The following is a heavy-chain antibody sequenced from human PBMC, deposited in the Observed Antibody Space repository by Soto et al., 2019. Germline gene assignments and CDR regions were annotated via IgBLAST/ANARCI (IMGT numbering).Heavy chain of an antibody. J-gene: IGHJ6*02. V-gene: IGHV1-18*01. CDR2: ISGYNGNT. CDR3: AREGPAPYYYSGMDV. CDR1: GYSFTTYG. Sequence: QVQLVQSRGEVKKPGASVKVSCKTSGYSFTTYGISWVRQAPGQGLEWMGWISGYNGNTNYAQKLKGRLTMTTDTSXXTAYRELRSLTSDDTAVYYCAREGPAPYYYSGMDVWGQGSTVTVSS.